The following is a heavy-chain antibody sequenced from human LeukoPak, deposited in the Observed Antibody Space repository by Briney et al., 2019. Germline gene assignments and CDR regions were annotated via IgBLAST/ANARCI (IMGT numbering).Heavy chain of an antibody. D-gene: IGHD4-17*01. CDR3: ARAQVSSGDGNWFDP. CDR2: IWYDGSNK. V-gene: IGHV3-33*01. CDR1: GFTFSSYG. Sequence: PGRSLRLSCAASGFTFSSYGMHWVRQAPGKGLEWVAVIWYDGSNKYCADSVKGRFTISRDNSKNTLYLQMNSLRAEDTAVYYCARAQVSSGDGNWFDPWGQGTLVTVSS. J-gene: IGHJ5*02.